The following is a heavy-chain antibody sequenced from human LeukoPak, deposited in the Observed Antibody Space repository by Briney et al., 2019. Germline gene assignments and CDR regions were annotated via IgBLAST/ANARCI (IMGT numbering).Heavy chain of an antibody. CDR1: GYTFTSYY. D-gene: IGHD3-22*01. V-gene: IGHV1-2*02. CDR2: INPDSGGT. CDR3: AREGLVITMIVVVRGFDP. J-gene: IGHJ5*02. Sequence: GASVKVSCKASGYTFTSYYIHWVRQAPGQGLEWMGWINPDSGGTIYAQKFQGRVTVTRDTSISTAYMELSRLRSDDTAVYYCAREGLVITMIVVVRGFDPWGQGTLVTVSS.